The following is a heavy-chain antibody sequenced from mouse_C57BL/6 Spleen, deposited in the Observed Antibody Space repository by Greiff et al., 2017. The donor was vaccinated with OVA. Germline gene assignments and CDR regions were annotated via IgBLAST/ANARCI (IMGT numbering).Heavy chain of an antibody. CDR2: INPNNGGT. CDR1: GYTFTDYY. J-gene: IGHJ4*01. CDR3: ATFDGYGYYAMDY. Sequence: EVQLQQSGPELVKPGASVKISCKASGYTFTDYYMNWVKQSHGKSLEWIGDINPNNGGTSYNQKFKGKATLTVDKSSSTAYMELRSLTSEDSAVYYCATFDGYGYYAMDYWGQGTSVTVSS. D-gene: IGHD2-2*01. V-gene: IGHV1-26*01.